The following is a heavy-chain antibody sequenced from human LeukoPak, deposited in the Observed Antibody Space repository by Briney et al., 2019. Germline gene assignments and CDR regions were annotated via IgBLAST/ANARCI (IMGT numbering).Heavy chain of an antibody. J-gene: IGHJ6*03. V-gene: IGHV3-23*01. CDR2: VSGSAGRT. D-gene: IGHD2-8*02. Sequence: PGGSLRLSCAASGFTFSSYAMTWVRQAPGKGLEWVSTVSGSAGRTDYADSVKGRFTISRDNLKNTLYLQMNGLRAEDMAVYYCAKNRGHCVDGVCHNYYYMDVWGRGTTVTVSS. CDR1: GFTFSSYA. CDR3: AKNRGHCVDGVCHNYYYMDV.